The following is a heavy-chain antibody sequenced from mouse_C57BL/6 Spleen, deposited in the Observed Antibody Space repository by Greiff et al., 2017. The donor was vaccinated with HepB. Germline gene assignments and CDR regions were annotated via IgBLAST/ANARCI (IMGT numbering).Heavy chain of an antibody. CDR3: ARRAPYYGSSYVGYWYFDV. V-gene: IGHV1-18*01. CDR1: GYTFTDYN. CDR2: INPNNGGT. D-gene: IGHD1-1*01. J-gene: IGHJ1*03. Sequence: EVQLQQSGPELVKPGASVKIPCKASGYTFTDYNMDWVKQSHGKSLEWIGDINPNNGGTIYNQKFKGKATLTVDKSSSTAYMELRSLTSEDTAVYYCARRAPYYGSSYVGYWYFDVWGTGTTVTVSS.